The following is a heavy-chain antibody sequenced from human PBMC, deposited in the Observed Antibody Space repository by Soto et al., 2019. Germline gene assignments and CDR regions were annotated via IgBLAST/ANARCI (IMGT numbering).Heavy chain of an antibody. Sequence: GGSLKISCKGSGYTFTSYWIGWVRQMPGKGLEWMGITYPSNSETRFSPSFQGQVTLSADKSIFTAYLQWSSLKASDTAMYYCARQGYHYDTYSFGYWGQGTLVTVSS. CDR1: GYTFTSYW. CDR3: ARQGYHYDTYSFGY. V-gene: IGHV5-51*01. CDR2: TYPSNSET. J-gene: IGHJ4*02. D-gene: IGHD3-22*01.